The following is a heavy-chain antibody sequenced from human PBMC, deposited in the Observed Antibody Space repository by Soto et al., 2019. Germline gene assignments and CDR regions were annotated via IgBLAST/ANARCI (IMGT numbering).Heavy chain of an antibody. CDR3: ASGAAAGPLNFDY. CDR2: IKQDGSEK. V-gene: IGHV3-7*01. CDR1: GFTFSSYW. J-gene: IGHJ4*02. Sequence: CAASGFTFSSYWMSWVRQAPGKGLEWVANIKQDGSEKYYVDSVKGRFTISRDNAKNSLYLQMNSLRAEDTAVYYCASGAAAGPLNFDYWGQGTLVTVSS. D-gene: IGHD6-13*01.